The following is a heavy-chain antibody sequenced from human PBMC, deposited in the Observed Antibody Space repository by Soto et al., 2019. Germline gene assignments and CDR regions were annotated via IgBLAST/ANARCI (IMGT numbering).Heavy chain of an antibody. Sequence: PGGSLRLSCAASGFTFSSYAMHWVRQAPGKGLEWVAVISYDGSNKYYADSVKGRFTISRDNSKNTLYLQMNSLRAEDTAVYYCARDLKPHIAVAGTVIYWGQGT. J-gene: IGHJ4*02. CDR1: GFTFSSYA. CDR3: ARDLKPHIAVAGTVIY. V-gene: IGHV3-30-3*01. D-gene: IGHD6-19*01. CDR2: ISYDGSNK.